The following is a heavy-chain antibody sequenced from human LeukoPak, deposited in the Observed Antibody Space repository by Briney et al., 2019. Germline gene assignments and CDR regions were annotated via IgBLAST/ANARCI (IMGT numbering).Heavy chain of an antibody. CDR3: ARDYCDSSGSLDY. CDR1: GGTFSSYA. CDR2: IIPIFGTA. V-gene: IGHV1-69*13. D-gene: IGHD3-22*01. J-gene: IGHJ4*02. Sequence: SVKVSCKASGGTFSSYAISWVRQAPGQGLEWMGGIIPIFGTANYAQKFQGRVTITADESTSTAYMELSSLRSEDTAVYYCARDYCDSSGSLDYWGQGTLVTVSS.